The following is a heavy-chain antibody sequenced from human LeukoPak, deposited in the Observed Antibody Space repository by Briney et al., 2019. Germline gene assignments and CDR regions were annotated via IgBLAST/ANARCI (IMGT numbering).Heavy chain of an antibody. Sequence: PGGSLRLSCAASGVTFSSYAMSWVRQAPAKGLERVSAISGSGGSTYYADSVKGRFTISRDNSKNTLYLQMNSLRAEDTAVYYCAKEQFSGGWPYYFDYWGQGTLVTVSS. CDR1: GVTFSSYA. J-gene: IGHJ4*02. V-gene: IGHV3-23*01. CDR3: AKEQFSGGWPYYFDY. CDR2: ISGSGGST. D-gene: IGHD6-19*01.